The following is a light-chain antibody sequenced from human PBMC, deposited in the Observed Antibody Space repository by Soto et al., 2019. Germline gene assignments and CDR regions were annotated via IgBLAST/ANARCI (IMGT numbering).Light chain of an antibody. CDR1: QSVSSSY. J-gene: IGKJ4*02. CDR2: GAS. Sequence: ESVLTQSPGTLSLSPGERATLSCRASQSVSSSYLAWYQKKPGQAPRLLIYGASSRATGIPDRFSGSGSGTDFTLTISRLEPEDFATYYCLQESNYPLTFGGGTKVEIK. V-gene: IGKV3-20*01. CDR3: LQESNYPLT.